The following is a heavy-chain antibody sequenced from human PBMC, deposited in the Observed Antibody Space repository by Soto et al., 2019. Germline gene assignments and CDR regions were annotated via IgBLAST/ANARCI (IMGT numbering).Heavy chain of an antibody. CDR1: GFSLSSTRMA. CDR3: AHIVVAGLGYYFDY. J-gene: IGHJ4*02. Sequence: QITLKESGPTLVKPIQTLTLTCTFSGFSLSSTRMAVGWIRQPPGKALEWLALIYWDDDKRYSPFLKSRLTITKDTSKNQVVLTMSNMDPVDTARYYCAHIVVAGLGYYFDYWGQGTLVTVCS. D-gene: IGHD6-19*01. V-gene: IGHV2-5*02. CDR2: IYWDDDK.